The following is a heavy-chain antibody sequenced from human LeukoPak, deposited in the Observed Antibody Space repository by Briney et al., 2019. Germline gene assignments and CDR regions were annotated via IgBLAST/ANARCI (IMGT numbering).Heavy chain of an antibody. V-gene: IGHV3-23*01. J-gene: IGHJ4*02. CDR1: GFTFSTCA. D-gene: IGHD3-22*01. CDR3: AKYIIDYYRPFKD. Sequence: GGSLRLSCAASGFTFSTCAMSWVRQAPGKGLEWVSTISGSGSHTNYTDSVKGRFSISRDNSKNSLYLQMNSLRVEDTAVYYWAKYIIDYYRPFKDWGQATLASAS. CDR2: ISGSGSHT.